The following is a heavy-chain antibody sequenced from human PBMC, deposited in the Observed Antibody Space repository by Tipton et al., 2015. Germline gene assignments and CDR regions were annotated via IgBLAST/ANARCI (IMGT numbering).Heavy chain of an antibody. J-gene: IGHJ4*02. CDR3: ARDRGGFGDLVYYFDL. CDR2: ISWNGGRT. CDR1: GFAFDDTG. D-gene: IGHD3-10*01. V-gene: IGHV3-20*04. Sequence: SLRLSCAASGFAFDDTGMSWVRQVRGKGLEWVAGISWNGGRTGYADFVQGRFSISRDDAKNSLYLQMNSLKAEDTALYYCARDRGGFGDLVYYFDLWGQGTLVSVSS.